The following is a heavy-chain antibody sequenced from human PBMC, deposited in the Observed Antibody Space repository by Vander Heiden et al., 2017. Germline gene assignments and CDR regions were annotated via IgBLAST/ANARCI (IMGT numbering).Heavy chain of an antibody. Sequence: EVQLVESGGGLIQPGGSLRLSCAASGFTVSSNYMSWVRQAPGKGLEWVSVIYSGGSTYDADSVKGRFTISRDNAKNTLYLQMNRLRAEDTAVYYGARDGSRGWLDYWGQGTLVTVSS. CDR2: IYSGGST. CDR1: GFTVSSNY. D-gene: IGHD6-19*01. CDR3: ARDGSRGWLDY. V-gene: IGHV3-53*01. J-gene: IGHJ4*02.